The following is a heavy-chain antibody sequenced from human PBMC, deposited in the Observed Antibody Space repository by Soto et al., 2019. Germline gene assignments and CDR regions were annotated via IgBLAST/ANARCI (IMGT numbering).Heavy chain of an antibody. V-gene: IGHV1-69*02. Sequence: QVQLVQSGAEVKKPGSSVKVSCKASGGTFSSYTISWVRQAPGQGLEWMVRIIPILGIANYAQKFQGRVTIPADKSSSTAYMGRSRLRFEDTAVYYCAALSGGGLDYWGQGTLVTVSS. J-gene: IGHJ4*02. CDR1: GGTFSSYT. CDR3: AALSGGGLDY. D-gene: IGHD3-10*01. CDR2: IIPILGIA.